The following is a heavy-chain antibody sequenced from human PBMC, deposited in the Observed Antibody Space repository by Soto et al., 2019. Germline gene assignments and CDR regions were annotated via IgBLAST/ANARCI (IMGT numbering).Heavy chain of an antibody. CDR3: ARLDIVVAATRDDDAFDI. J-gene: IGHJ3*02. CDR2: INPNSGGT. D-gene: IGHD2-15*01. V-gene: IGHV1-2*02. Sequence: ASVKVSCKASGYTFTGYYMHWGRQAPGQGLEWMGWINPNSGGTNYAQKFQGRVTMTRDTSISTAYMELSRLRSDETAVYYCARLDIVVAATRDDDAFDISGQGTMVTVSS. CDR1: GYTFTGYY.